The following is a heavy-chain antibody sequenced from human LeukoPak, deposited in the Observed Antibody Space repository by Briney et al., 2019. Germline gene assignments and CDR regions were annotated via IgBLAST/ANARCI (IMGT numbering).Heavy chain of an antibody. CDR2: ISYDGSNK. V-gene: IGHV3-30*03. CDR1: GFTFSSYG. Sequence: GGSLRLSCAASGFTFSSYGMHWVRQAPGKGLEWVAVISYDGSNKYYAYSVKGRFTISRDNSKNTLYLQMNSLRAEDTAVYYCAILSGDWFDPWGQGTLVTVSS. J-gene: IGHJ5*02. CDR3: AILSGDWFDP.